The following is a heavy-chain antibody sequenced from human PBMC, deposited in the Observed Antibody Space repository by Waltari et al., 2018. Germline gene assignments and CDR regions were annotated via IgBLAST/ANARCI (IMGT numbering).Heavy chain of an antibody. CDR2: MYYSGST. CDR1: GGSIRSFY. J-gene: IGHJ4*02. D-gene: IGHD7-27*01. Sequence: QVQLQESGPGLVKPSETLSLTCTVSGGSIRSFYWSWIRQPPGKGLEWIGYMYYSGSTNYNPARKSRVTISVDTSKNQFSLKLSSVTAADTAVYYCARQWNWGSVHYFDYWGQGTLVTVSS. V-gene: IGHV4-59*08. CDR3: ARQWNWGSVHYFDY.